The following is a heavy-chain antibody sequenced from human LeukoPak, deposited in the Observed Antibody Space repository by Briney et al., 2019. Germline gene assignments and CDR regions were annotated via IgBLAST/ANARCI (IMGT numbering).Heavy chain of an antibody. CDR1: GGSFSGYY. V-gene: IGHV4-34*01. J-gene: IGHJ4*02. Sequence: SETLSLTCAVYGGSFSGYYWSWIRQPPGKGLEWIGYIYHSGSTYYNPSLKSRVTISVDRSKNQFSLKLSSVTAADTAVYYCARGSRGAMVNYWGQGTLVTVSS. D-gene: IGHD5-18*01. CDR2: IYHSGST. CDR3: ARGSRGAMVNY.